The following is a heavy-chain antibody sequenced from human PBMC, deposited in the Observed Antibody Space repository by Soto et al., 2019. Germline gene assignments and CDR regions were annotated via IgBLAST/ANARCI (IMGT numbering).Heavy chain of an antibody. CDR2: IIPIFGTA. V-gene: IGHV1-69*13. J-gene: IGHJ4*02. Sequence: SVKVSCKASGGTFSSYAIIWVRQAPGQGLEWMGGIIPIFGTANYAQKFQGRVTITADESTGTAYMELSSLRSEDTAVYYCARGQGYSYGSAIDYWGQGTLVTVSS. D-gene: IGHD5-18*01. CDR1: GGTFSSYA. CDR3: ARGQGYSYGSAIDY.